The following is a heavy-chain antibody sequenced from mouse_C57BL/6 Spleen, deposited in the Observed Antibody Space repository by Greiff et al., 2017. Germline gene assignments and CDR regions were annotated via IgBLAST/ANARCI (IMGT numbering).Heavy chain of an antibody. V-gene: IGHV14-2*01. CDR3: APSTMVTPCAY. J-gene: IGHJ3*01. D-gene: IGHD2-2*01. Sequence: EVQRVESGAELVKPGASVKLSCTASGFNIKDYYMHWVKQRTEQGLEWIGRIDPEDGETKYAPKFQGKATITADTSSNTAYLQLSSLTSEDTAVYYCAPSTMVTPCAYWGQGTLVTVSA. CDR2: IDPEDGET. CDR1: GFNIKDYY.